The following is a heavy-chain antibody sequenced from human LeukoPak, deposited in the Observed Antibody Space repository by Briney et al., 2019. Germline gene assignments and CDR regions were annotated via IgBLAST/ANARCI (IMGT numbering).Heavy chain of an antibody. D-gene: IGHD2-2*02. V-gene: IGHV3-64*01. CDR2: ISSNGGNK. CDR3: ARGYCGTNSCYTALGY. CDR1: GFSFSTHA. J-gene: IGHJ4*02. Sequence: PGGSLRLSCAASGFSFSTHAIYWVRQAPGKGLEYVSAISSNGGNKDYATSVKGRFTVSRDNSDNTVFLQMGSLRDEDMAVYYCARGYCGTNSCYTALGYWGQGTLVTVSS.